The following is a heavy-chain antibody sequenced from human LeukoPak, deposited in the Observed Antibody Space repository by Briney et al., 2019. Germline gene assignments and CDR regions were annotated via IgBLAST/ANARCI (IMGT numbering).Heavy chain of an antibody. CDR3: ARDLQLATICLDY. CDR1: GFTFSNAW. Sequence: GGSLRLSCAASGFTFSNAWMSWVRQAPGKGLEWVANIKQDGSEKYYVDSVKGRFTISRDNAKNSLYLQMNSLRAEDTAVYYCARDLQLATICLDYWGQGTLVTVSS. J-gene: IGHJ4*02. V-gene: IGHV3-7*01. CDR2: IKQDGSEK. D-gene: IGHD5-12*01.